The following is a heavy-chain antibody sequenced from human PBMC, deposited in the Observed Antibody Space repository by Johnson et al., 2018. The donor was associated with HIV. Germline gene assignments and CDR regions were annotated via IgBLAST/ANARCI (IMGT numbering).Heavy chain of an antibody. J-gene: IGHJ3*02. CDR1: GFTFSSYD. V-gene: IGHV3-13*01. CDR3: ARKGMRRSIAAAGADAFDI. CDR2: IGTAGDT. Sequence: MQLVESGGGLVQPGGSLRDSCAASGFTFSSYDMHWVRQATGKGLEWVSAIGTAGDTYYPGSVKGRFTLSRDNAKNSLYLQMNSLRAGDTAVYYCARKGMRRSIAAAGADAFDIWGQGTMVTVSS. D-gene: IGHD6-13*01.